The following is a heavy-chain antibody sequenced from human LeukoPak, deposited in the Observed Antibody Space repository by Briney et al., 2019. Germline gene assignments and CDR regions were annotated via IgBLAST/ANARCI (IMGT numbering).Heavy chain of an antibody. CDR2: ISAYNGNT. J-gene: IGHJ4*02. Sequence: GASVKVSCKASGYTFTSYGISWVRQAPGQGLEWMGWISAYNGNTNYAQKVQGRVNMTTDTSTSTAYMELRSLRSDDTAVYYCARAQGYDILTGYSYYFDYWGQGTLVTVSS. V-gene: IGHV1-18*01. D-gene: IGHD3-9*01. CDR3: ARAQGYDILTGYSYYFDY. CDR1: GYTFTSYG.